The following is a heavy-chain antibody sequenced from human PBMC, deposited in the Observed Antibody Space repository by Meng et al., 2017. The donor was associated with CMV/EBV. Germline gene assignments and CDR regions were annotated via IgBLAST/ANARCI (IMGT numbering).Heavy chain of an antibody. Sequence: SCAASEFTCSSYWMHWVRQAPGKGLVWVSRINSDGTSASYADSVQGRFTISRDNAKSTLYLQMNSLRAEDTAVYYCARGYSGTYRADYWGQGTLVTVSS. CDR2: INSDGTSA. J-gene: IGHJ4*02. D-gene: IGHD1-26*01. V-gene: IGHV3-74*01. CDR1: EFTCSSYW. CDR3: ARGYSGTYRADY.